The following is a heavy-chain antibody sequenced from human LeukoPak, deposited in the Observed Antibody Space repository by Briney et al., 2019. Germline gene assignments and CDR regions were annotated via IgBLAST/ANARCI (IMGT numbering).Heavy chain of an antibody. D-gene: IGHD3-3*01. CDR3: ARDNSVKLLYDFWSGYYTPNYYFDY. J-gene: IGHJ4*02. Sequence: GGSLRLSCAASGFTFSSYRMSWLRQAPGKGLEWVANIKQDGSEKYYVDSVKGRFTISRDNAKNSLYLQMHSLRAEDAAVYYCARDNSVKLLYDFWSGYYTPNYYFDYWGQGTLVTVSS. CDR1: GFTFSSYR. CDR2: IKQDGSEK. V-gene: IGHV3-7*01.